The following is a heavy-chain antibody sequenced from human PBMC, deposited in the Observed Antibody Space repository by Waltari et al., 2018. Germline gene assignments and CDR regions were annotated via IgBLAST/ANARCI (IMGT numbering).Heavy chain of an antibody. J-gene: IGHJ6*02. D-gene: IGHD6-6*01. Sequence: QVQLQESGPGLVKPSETLSLTCTVSGGSISSYYWSWIRQPPGKGLEWIGYIYYSGSTNYNPSLKSRVTISVDTSKNQFSLKLSSVTAADTAVYYCARSEWIAARRDGMDVWGQGTTVTVSS. CDR2: IYYSGST. CDR1: GGSISSYY. CDR3: ARSEWIAARRDGMDV. V-gene: IGHV4-59*01.